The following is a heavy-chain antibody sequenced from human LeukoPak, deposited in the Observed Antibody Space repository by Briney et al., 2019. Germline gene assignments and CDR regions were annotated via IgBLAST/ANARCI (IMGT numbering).Heavy chain of an antibody. D-gene: IGHD2-2*01. CDR1: GGSFSGYY. V-gene: IGHV4-34*01. Sequence: SETLSLTCAVYGGSFSGYYWRWIRQPPGKGLEWIGEINHSGSTNYNPSLTSRGTISVDTSKHQFSLKLSSVTAADTAVYYCARARPRYCSSTSCYVHYYYGMDVWGQGTTVTVSS. J-gene: IGHJ6*02. CDR3: ARARPRYCSSTSCYVHYYYGMDV. CDR2: INHSGST.